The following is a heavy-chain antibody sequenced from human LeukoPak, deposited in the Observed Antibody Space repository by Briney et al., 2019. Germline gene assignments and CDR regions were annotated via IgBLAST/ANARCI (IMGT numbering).Heavy chain of an antibody. D-gene: IGHD3-3*01. CDR3: ARGISGSGYYHFDY. V-gene: IGHV3-23*01. Sequence: QPGGSLRLSCSVSGFTFSSYAMSWVRQAPGRGLEWVSTISGSGIGTYYGDSVKGRFTISRDNSKNTLYLQMNSLRAEDTAVYYCARGISGSGYYHFDYWGQGTLVTVSS. CDR2: ISGSGIGT. J-gene: IGHJ4*02. CDR1: GFTFSSYA.